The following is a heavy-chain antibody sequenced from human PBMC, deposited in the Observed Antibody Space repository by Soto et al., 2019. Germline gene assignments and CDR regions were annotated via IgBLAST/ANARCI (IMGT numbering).Heavy chain of an antibody. CDR3: ARGRPLEWLTLWGFWFDP. CDR1: GYTFTSYD. Sequence: ASVKVSCKASGYTFTSYDINWVRQATGQGLEWMGWMNPNSGNTGYAQKFQGRVTMTRNTSISTAYMELSSLRSEDTAVYYCARGRPLEWLTLWGFWFDPWGQGTLVTVSS. J-gene: IGHJ5*02. CDR2: MNPNSGNT. V-gene: IGHV1-8*01. D-gene: IGHD3-3*01.